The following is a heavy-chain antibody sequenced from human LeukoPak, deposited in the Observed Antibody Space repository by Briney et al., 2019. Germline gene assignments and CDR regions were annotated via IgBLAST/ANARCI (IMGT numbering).Heavy chain of an antibody. CDR2: ISAYNGNT. Sequence: APVKVSCKASGYTFTSYGITWVRQAPGQGLEWMGWISAYNGNTDYAQKLQDRVTMTTDTSTSTAYMELRSLRSDDTAVYYCARSTSGYEPFDYWGQGTLVTVSS. CDR1: GYTFTSYG. CDR3: ARSTSGYEPFDY. J-gene: IGHJ4*02. V-gene: IGHV1-18*01. D-gene: IGHD5-12*01.